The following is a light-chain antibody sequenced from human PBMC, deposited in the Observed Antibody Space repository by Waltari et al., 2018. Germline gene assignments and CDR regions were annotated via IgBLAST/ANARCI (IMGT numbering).Light chain of an antibody. CDR1: NRDVGTYTY. V-gene: IGLV2-8*01. CDR3: TSYGGVNVLGVL. J-gene: IGLJ2*01. Sequence: QSALTQPPSASGSPGQSVTISCAGTNRDVGTYTYVSWYQHHPGKAPKLLIYGVTERLPGVPDRFSGSKSGTTASLTVSGLQADDEADYYCTSYGGVNVLGVLFGGGTKLTVL. CDR2: GVT.